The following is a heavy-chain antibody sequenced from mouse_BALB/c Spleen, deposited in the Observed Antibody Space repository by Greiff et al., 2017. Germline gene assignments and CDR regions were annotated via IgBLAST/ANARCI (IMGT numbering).Heavy chain of an antibody. V-gene: IGHV5-9-4*01. CDR3: ARDSYSGTYFDY. Sequence: DVKLVESGGGLVKPGGSLKLSCAASGFTFSSYAMSWVRQSPEKRLEWVAEISSGGSYTYYPDTVTGRFTISRDNAKNTLYLEMSGLRSEDTAMYCGARDSYSGTYFDYGGQGTTLTGSS. CDR1: GFTFSSYA. CDR2: ISSGGSYT. J-gene: IGHJ2*01. D-gene: IGHD1-1*01.